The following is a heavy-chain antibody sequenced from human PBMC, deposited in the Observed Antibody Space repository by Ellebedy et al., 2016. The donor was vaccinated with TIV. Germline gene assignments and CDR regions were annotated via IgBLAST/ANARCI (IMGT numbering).Heavy chain of an antibody. V-gene: IGHV1-2*02. CDR1: GHTFIDYY. Sequence: ASVKVSCXASGHTFIDYYMHWVRQAPGQGLHWMGWIDANSGATNYAQKFQGRLKVTRDTSISTAYMELDSLTSDDTAVYYCARDSATGDEAFDYWGQGTLVTVSS. J-gene: IGHJ4*02. D-gene: IGHD7-27*01. CDR2: IDANSGAT. CDR3: ARDSATGDEAFDY.